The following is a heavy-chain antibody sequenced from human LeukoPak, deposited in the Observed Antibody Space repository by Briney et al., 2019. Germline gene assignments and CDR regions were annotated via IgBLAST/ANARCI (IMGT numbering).Heavy chain of an antibody. J-gene: IGHJ4*02. CDR3: ASNWGSYPDC. D-gene: IGHD3-16*01. CDR2: ISYDGSNK. CDR1: GFTFSSYA. Sequence: PGGSLRLSCAASGFTFSSYAMHWVRQAPGKGLEWVAVISYDGSNKYYADSVKGRFTISRDNSKNTLYLQMNTLRADDTALYYCASNWGSYPDCWGQGVLVAVSS. V-gene: IGHV3-30-3*01.